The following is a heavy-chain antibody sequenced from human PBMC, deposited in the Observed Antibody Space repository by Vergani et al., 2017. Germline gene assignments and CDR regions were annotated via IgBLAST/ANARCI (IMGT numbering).Heavy chain of an antibody. CDR3: ARFASSWYEYYYYMDV. Sequence: QVQLVQSGAEVKKPGASVKVSCKASGYTFTGYYMHWVRQAPGQGLEWMGWINPNSGGTNYAQKFQGRVTMTRDTSISTAYMELSRLRSDDTAVYYCARFASSWYEYYYYMDVWDKGTTVTVSS. V-gene: IGHV1-2*02. CDR1: GYTFTGYY. J-gene: IGHJ6*03. D-gene: IGHD6-13*01. CDR2: INPNSGGT.